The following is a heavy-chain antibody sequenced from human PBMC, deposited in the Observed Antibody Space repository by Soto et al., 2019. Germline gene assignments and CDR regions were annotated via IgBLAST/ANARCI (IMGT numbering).Heavy chain of an antibody. Sequence: QVQLVESGGGVVQPGRSLRLSCAASGFTFSSYGMHWVRQAPGKGLEWVAVIWYDGSNKYYADSVKGRFTISRDNSKNTLYLQMNSLRAEDTAVYYCARDRVSSGWDLDKRGNWFDPWGQGTLVTVSS. CDR2: IWYDGSNK. V-gene: IGHV3-33*01. CDR3: ARDRVSSGWDLDKRGNWFDP. J-gene: IGHJ5*02. CDR1: GFTFSSYG. D-gene: IGHD6-19*01.